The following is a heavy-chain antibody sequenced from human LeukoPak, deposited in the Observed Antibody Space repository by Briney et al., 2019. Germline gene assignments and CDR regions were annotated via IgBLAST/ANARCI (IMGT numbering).Heavy chain of an antibody. CDR1: GYSFTDYW. Sequence: GESLKISCKGPGYSFTDYWIGWVRQMPGKDLECMGIIHPIDSDTRYSPSLQGQVTISADKSISTAYLQWSSLKASDTAMYYCARVGRGGYCYGMDVWGQGTTVTVSS. D-gene: IGHD3-10*01. CDR3: ARVGRGGYCYGMDV. J-gene: IGHJ6*02. V-gene: IGHV5-51*01. CDR2: IHPIDSDT.